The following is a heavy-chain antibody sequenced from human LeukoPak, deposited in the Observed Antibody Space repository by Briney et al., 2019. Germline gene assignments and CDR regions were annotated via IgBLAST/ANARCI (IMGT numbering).Heavy chain of an antibody. V-gene: IGHV3-23*01. CDR2: VSGSGDRM. CDR3: AKAAAAPGFDF. J-gene: IGHJ4*02. D-gene: IGHD6-13*01. CDR1: GFTFSSYA. Sequence: GGSLRLSCAASGFTFSSYAMSWVRQAPGKGLEWVATVSGSGDRMYHADSVKGRFTISRDNSKNTIYLQMNSLRAEDTALYYCAKAAAAPGFDFWGQGTLVTVSS.